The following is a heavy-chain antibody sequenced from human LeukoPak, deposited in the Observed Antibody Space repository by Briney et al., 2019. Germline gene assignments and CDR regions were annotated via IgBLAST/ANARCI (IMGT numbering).Heavy chain of an antibody. V-gene: IGHV1-8*01. CDR1: GYTFTNYD. Sequence: ASVKVSCKASGYTFTNYDINWVRQATGQGLEWMGWMHPSNGDTGYAQKFQGRVTMTRNTSTTTAYMELSSLRSDDTAVYYCARRVRGVVIFSRAQGSFDLWGQGTLVTVTS. CDR2: MHPSNGDT. J-gene: IGHJ3*01. CDR3: ARRVRGVVIFSRAQGSFDL. D-gene: IGHD3-10*01.